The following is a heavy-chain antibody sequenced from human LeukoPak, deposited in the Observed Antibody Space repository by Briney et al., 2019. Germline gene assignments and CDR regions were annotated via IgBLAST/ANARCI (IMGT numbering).Heavy chain of an antibody. J-gene: IGHJ4*02. Sequence: HPGGSLRLSCAASGFTFSSYAMHWVRQAPGKGLEWVAVISYDGSNKYYADSVKGRFTISRDNSKNTLYLQMNSLRAEDTAVYYCASLGLRAARQIDYWGQGTLVTVSS. V-gene: IGHV3-30-3*01. CDR2: ISYDGSNK. CDR3: ASLGLRAARQIDY. D-gene: IGHD6-6*01. CDR1: GFTFSSYA.